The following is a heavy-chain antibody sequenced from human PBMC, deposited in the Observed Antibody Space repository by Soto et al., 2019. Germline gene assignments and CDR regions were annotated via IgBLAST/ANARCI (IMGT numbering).Heavy chain of an antibody. J-gene: IGHJ4*02. CDR3: ARDSHVGSGWQLTADY. V-gene: IGHV3-33*01. D-gene: IGHD6-19*01. Sequence: GGSLRLSCAASGFTFSSYGMHWVRQAPGKGLEWVAVIWYDGSNKYYAESVKGRFTISRDNSKNTLYLQMNNLRAEDTAVYYCARDSHVGSGWQLTADYWGQGTLVTVSS. CDR2: IWYDGSNK. CDR1: GFTFSSYG.